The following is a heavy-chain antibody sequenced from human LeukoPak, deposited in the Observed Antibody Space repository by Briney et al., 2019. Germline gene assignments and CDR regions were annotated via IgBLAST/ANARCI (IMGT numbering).Heavy chain of an antibody. V-gene: IGHV4-59*01. D-gene: IGHD3-22*01. CDR1: GGSISSYY. J-gene: IGHJ5*02. CDR3: ARGAYNYYDSSGYYYYGWFDP. CDR2: IYYSGST. Sequence: PSETLSLTCTVSGGSISSYYWSWIRQPPGKGLEWIGYIYYSGSTNYNPSLKSRVTISVDTSKNQFSLKLSSVTAADTAVYYCARGAYNYYDSSGYYYYGWFDPWGQGTLVTVSS.